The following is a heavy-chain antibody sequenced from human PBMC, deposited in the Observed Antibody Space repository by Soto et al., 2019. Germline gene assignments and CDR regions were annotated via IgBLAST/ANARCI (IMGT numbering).Heavy chain of an antibody. CDR1: GDNSGTYG. V-gene: IGHV1-18*01. D-gene: IGHD3-10*01. J-gene: IGHJ4*02. Sequence: QVQLMQSGTEVAKPGASVKVSCKTSGDNSGTYGLSWVRQAPGQGLEWMGWIVGDSGATVYAQKFQGRVTMYSDTSTNTAYMELRSLTSDDSALYSCARVAGYGAGRRRFDTGGQGTLVYVSS. CDR2: IVGDSGAT. CDR3: ARVAGYGAGRRRFDT.